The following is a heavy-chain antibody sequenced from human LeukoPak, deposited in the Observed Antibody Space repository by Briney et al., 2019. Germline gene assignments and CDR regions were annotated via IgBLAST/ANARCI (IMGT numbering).Heavy chain of an antibody. D-gene: IGHD3-9*01. CDR2: IKQDGSEK. J-gene: IGHJ4*02. Sequence: GGSLRLSCAASGFTFSSYWMSWVRQAPGKGLEWVANIKQDGSEKYYVDSVKGRFTISRDNAKNSLYLQMNSLRAEDTAVYYCARDLARYFDWSMEDYFDYWGQGTLVTVSS. CDR3: ARDLARYFDWSMEDYFDY. V-gene: IGHV3-7*03. CDR1: GFTFSSYW.